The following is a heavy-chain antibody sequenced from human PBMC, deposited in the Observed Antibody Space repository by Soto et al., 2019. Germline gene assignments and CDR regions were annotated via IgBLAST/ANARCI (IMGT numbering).Heavy chain of an antibody. D-gene: IGHD3-3*01. V-gene: IGHV4-31*03. CDR1: GGSISSGGYY. Sequence: TLSLTCTVSGGSISSGGYYWSWFRQHPGKGLEWIGYIYYSGSTYYNPSLKSRVTISVDTSKNQFSLKLSSVTAADTAVYYCARADTIHWFDPWGQGTLVTVSS. CDR2: IYYSGST. J-gene: IGHJ5*02. CDR3: ARADTIHWFDP.